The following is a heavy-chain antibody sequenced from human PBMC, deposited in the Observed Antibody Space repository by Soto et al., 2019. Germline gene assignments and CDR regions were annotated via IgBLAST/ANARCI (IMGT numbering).Heavy chain of an antibody. CDR1: GGTFSSYA. CDR2: IIPIFGTA. V-gene: IGHV1-69*01. D-gene: IGHD5-12*01. Sequence: QVQLVQSGAEVKKPGSSVKVSCKASGGTFSSYAISWVRQAPGQGLEWVGGIIPIFGTANYAQKFQGRVTITADEFTSTAYMELCSLRSEDTAVYYCARGTVATIYYYYYGMDVWGQGTTVTVCS. CDR3: ARGTVATIYYYYYGMDV. J-gene: IGHJ6*02.